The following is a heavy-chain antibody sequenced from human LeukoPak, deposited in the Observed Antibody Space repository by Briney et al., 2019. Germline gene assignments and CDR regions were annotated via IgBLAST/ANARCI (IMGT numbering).Heavy chain of an antibody. CDR2: IYYSGNT. CDR1: GGSISSYY. CDR3: ARDTLDYFDY. J-gene: IGHJ4*02. V-gene: IGHV4-59*01. Sequence: SETLSLTCTVSGGSISSYYWSWIRQPPGKGLEWIGFIYYSGNTNYNPSLKSRVTISVDTSKNQFSLKLSSVTAADTAVYYCARDTLDYFDYWGQGNLVTVSS.